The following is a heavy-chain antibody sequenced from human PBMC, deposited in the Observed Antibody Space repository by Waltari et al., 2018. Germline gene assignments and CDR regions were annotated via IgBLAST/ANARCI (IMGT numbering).Heavy chain of an antibody. CDR1: GFTFDDYA. J-gene: IGHJ4*02. Sequence: EVQLVESGGGLVQPGRSLRLSCAASGFTFDDYAMHWVRQAPGKGLEWVSGISWNSGSIGYADSVKGRFTISRDNAKNSLYLQMNSLRAEDTALYYCAKDISLYYDSSGSGFDYWGQGTLVTVSS. D-gene: IGHD3-22*01. CDR3: AKDISLYYDSSGSGFDY. V-gene: IGHV3-9*01. CDR2: ISWNSGSI.